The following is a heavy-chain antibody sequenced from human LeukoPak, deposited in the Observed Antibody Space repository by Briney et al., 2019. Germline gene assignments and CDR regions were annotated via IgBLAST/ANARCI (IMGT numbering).Heavy chain of an antibody. CDR3: ARVTTGGYYNC. V-gene: IGHV4-61*02. CDR2: IYSTGST. J-gene: IGHJ4*02. Sequence: PSETLSLTCSVSGDPISSGNYYWTWIRQPAGKGLEWIGRIYSTGSTNYNPSLKSRVTISVDTSKNQFSLRLSSVTAADTAVYYCARVTTGGYYNCWGQGTLATVS. D-gene: IGHD3-22*01. CDR1: GDPISSGNYY.